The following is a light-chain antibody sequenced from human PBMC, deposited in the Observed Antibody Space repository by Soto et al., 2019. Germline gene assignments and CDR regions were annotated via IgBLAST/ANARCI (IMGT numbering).Light chain of an antibody. J-gene: IGKJ5*01. Sequence: EIVLTQSPVTLSVSPGERATLSCRASRSVSSNLAWYQQKPGQAPRLLIYGASTRATGIPARFSGSGSGTEFTLTISSLQSEDFAVYYCQQYNNWITFGQGTRLEIK. CDR2: GAS. V-gene: IGKV3-15*01. CDR3: QQYNNWIT. CDR1: RSVSSN.